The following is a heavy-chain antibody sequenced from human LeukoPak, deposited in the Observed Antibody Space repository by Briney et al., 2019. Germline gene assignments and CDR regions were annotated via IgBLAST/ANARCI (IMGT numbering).Heavy chain of an antibody. J-gene: IGHJ4*02. CDR2: ISGSGGST. CDR1: GFTFSSYA. V-gene: IGHV3-23*01. Sequence: GGSLRLSCAASGFTFSSYAMSWVRQAPGNGLEWVSAISGSGGSTYYADSVKGRFTISRDNSKNTLYLQMNSLRAEDTAVYYCAAYCSSTSCYAEVDYWGQGTLVTVSS. D-gene: IGHD2-2*01. CDR3: AAYCSSTSCYAEVDY.